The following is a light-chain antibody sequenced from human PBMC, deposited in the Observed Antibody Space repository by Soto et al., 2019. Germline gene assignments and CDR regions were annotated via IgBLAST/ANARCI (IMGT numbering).Light chain of an antibody. CDR3: SSYTSSSTLYV. J-gene: IGLJ1*01. CDR2: DVS. Sequence: QSALTQPASVSESPGQSITISCTGTSSDVGGYNYVSWYQQHPGKAPKLMIYDVSNRPSGVSNRFSGSKSGNTASLTISGLQAEDEADYYCSSYTSSSTLYVFGTGTNVTVL. V-gene: IGLV2-14*01. CDR1: SSDVGGYNY.